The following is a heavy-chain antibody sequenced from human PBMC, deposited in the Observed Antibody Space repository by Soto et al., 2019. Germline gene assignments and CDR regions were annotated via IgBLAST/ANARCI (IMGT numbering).Heavy chain of an antibody. CDR3: ARAPSIYGSGSYYDY. Sequence: EASVKVSCKASGGTFSSYAISWVRQAPGQGLEWMGGIIPIFGTANYAQKFQGRVTITADESTSTAYMELSSLRSEDTAVYYCARAPSIYGSGSYYDYWGQGTLVTVSS. V-gene: IGHV1-69*13. CDR1: GGTFSSYA. D-gene: IGHD3-10*01. CDR2: IIPIFGTA. J-gene: IGHJ4*02.